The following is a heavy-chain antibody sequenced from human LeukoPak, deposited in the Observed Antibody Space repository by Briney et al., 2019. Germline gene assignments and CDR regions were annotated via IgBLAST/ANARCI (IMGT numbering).Heavy chain of an antibody. D-gene: IGHD3-22*01. CDR3: ARDRDSRWDFDL. V-gene: IGHV3-7*01. CDR2: IKQDGSET. Sequence: PGGSLRLSCAASGFTSSTYWMSWVRQAPGKWLEWVASIKQDGSETYYVDSVKGRFTLSRDNAKNSLYLQMNSLRADDTAVYYCARDRDSRWDFDLWGRGTLVTVSS. CDR1: GFTSSTYW. J-gene: IGHJ2*01.